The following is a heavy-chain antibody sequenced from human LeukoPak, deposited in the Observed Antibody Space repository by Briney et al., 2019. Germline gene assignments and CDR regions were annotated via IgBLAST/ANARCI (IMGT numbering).Heavy chain of an antibody. CDR2: INHSGST. V-gene: IGHV4-39*07. CDR3: ARLGLDEYFDSIGYYKTETKGFDY. J-gene: IGHJ4*02. CDR1: GGSISMSSYY. D-gene: IGHD3-22*01. Sequence: SETLSLTCTVSGGSISMSSYYWSWIRQPPGKGLEWIGEINHSGSTNYNPSLKSRVTISVDTFKNQFSLQLSSVTAADTAVYYCARLGLDEYFDSIGYYKTETKGFDYWGQGTLVTVSS.